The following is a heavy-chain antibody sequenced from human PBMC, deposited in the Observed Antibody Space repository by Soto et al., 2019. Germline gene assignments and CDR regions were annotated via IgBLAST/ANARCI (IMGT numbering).Heavy chain of an antibody. V-gene: IGHV6-1*01. D-gene: IGHD6-13*01. J-gene: IGHJ5*02. CDR2: TYYRSKWYN. CDR3: ERGGSSSWSLNWFDP. Sequence: PSQTLSLTCAISGDSVSSNSAAWNWIRQSPSRGLEWLGRTYYRSKWYNDYAVSVKSRITINPDTSKNQFSLQLNSVTPEDTAVYYCERGGSSSWSLNWFDPGGQGPLVTVSS. CDR1: GDSVSSNSAA.